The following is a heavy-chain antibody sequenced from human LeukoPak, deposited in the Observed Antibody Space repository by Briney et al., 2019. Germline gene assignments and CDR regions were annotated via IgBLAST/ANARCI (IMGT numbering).Heavy chain of an antibody. V-gene: IGHV3-33*06. CDR1: GFTFSLYG. CDR3: AKDSRGANFFGDFDY. J-gene: IGHJ4*02. D-gene: IGHD3-10*01. Sequence: GGSLRLSCAASGFTFSLYGMHWGRQAPGKGLEWVALISNDGSKTYYADSVKGRFTISRDNSKNKVYLQVSSLRADDTAVYYCAKDSRGANFFGDFDYWGQGTLVTVSS. CDR2: ISNDGSKT.